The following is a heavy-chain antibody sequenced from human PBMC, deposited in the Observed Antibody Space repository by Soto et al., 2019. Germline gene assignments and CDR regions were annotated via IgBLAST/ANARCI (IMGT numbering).Heavy chain of an antibody. CDR1: GFTFSSYS. J-gene: IGHJ6*03. Sequence: EVQLVESGGGLVKPGGSLRLSCAASGFTFSSYSMNWVRQAPGKGLEWVSSISSSSSYIYYADSVKGRFTISRDNAKNSLYLQMDSLRAEDTAVYYCVKMYYDFWSGYSPHSYYYYMYVWGKGTTVTVS. CDR3: VKMYYDFWSGYSPHSYYYYMYV. CDR2: ISSSSSYI. D-gene: IGHD3-3*01. V-gene: IGHV3-21*01.